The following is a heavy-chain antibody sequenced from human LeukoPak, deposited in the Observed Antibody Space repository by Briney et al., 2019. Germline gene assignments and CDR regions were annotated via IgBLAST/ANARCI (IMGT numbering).Heavy chain of an antibody. Sequence: EASVKVSCKASGYTFTSYYMHWVRQAPGQGLEWMGIINPSGGSTSYAQKFQGRVTMTRDTSTSTVYMELRSLRSDDTAVYYCARWDSPPFYGMDVWGQGTTVTVSS. D-gene: IGHD3-22*01. CDR1: GYTFTSYY. CDR3: ARWDSPPFYGMDV. V-gene: IGHV1-46*01. CDR2: INPSGGST. J-gene: IGHJ6*02.